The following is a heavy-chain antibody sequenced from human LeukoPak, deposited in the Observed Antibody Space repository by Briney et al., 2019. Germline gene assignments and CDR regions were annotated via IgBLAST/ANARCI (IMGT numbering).Heavy chain of an antibody. D-gene: IGHD5/OR15-5a*01. J-gene: IGHJ3*02. CDR2: IYSVGTT. V-gene: IGHV3-66*04. Sequence: PGGSLRLSYAASGFTVSSNYISWVRQAPGKGLEWVSVIYSVGTTYYADSVKGRFTISRDNSKNTLYLQMNSLRVEDTAVYYCASQSTPVLPFDIWGQGTMVTVSS. CDR1: GFTVSSNY. CDR3: ASQSTPVLPFDI.